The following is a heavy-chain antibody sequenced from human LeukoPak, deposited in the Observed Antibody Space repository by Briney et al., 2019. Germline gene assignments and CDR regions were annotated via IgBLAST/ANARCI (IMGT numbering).Heavy chain of an antibody. Sequence: SETLTLTCAVYGGSFSGYYWSWIRQPPGKGLEWIGEINHSGRTNYNPSLKSRVTISVDTSKNQFSLKLSSVTAADTAVYYCARQNYGAAPLRYWGQGTLVTVSS. D-gene: IGHD4/OR15-4a*01. J-gene: IGHJ4*02. CDR1: GGSFSGYY. V-gene: IGHV4-34*01. CDR3: ARQNYGAAPLRY. CDR2: INHSGRT.